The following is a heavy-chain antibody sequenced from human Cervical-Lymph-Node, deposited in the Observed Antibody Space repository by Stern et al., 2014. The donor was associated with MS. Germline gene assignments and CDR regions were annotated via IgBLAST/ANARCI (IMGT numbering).Heavy chain of an antibody. CDR2: SYYSGTT. CDR1: GATITSYY. J-gene: IGHJ5*02. CDR3: ARATDL. Sequence: VQLVESGPGLLRPSATLSLTCTVSGATITSYYWSWIRPPPGKGLEWIGYSYYSGTTNYNASLKGRVAISIDTSKTQFSLRLSSVTAADTAVYYCARATDLWGQGTLVTVSS. V-gene: IGHV4-59*01.